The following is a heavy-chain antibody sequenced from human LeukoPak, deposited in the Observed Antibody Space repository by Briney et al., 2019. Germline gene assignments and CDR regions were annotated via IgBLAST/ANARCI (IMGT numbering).Heavy chain of an antibody. CDR2: ISYDGSNK. CDR1: GFTFSSYA. J-gene: IGHJ4*02. CDR3: ARDRRSSGCFDY. V-gene: IGHV3-30-3*01. D-gene: IGHD6-19*01. Sequence: PGGSLRLSCAASGFTFSSYAMHWVRQAPGKGLEWVAVISYDGSNKYYADSVKGRFTISRDNSKNTLYLQMNSLRAEDTAVYYCARDRRSSGCFDYWGQGTLVTVSS.